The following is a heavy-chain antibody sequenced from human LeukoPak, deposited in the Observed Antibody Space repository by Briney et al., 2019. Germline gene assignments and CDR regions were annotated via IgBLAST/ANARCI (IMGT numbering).Heavy chain of an antibody. V-gene: IGHV1-69*13. CDR1: GYTFTGYY. D-gene: IGHD3-22*01. CDR2: IIPIFGTA. J-gene: IGHJ4*02. CDR3: ARDQESYSTYYYDSSGYNHRYFDY. Sequence: SVKVSCKASGYTFTGYYMHWVRQAPGQGLEWMGGIIPIFGTANYAQKFQGRVTITADESTSTAYMELSSLRSEDAAVYYCARDQESYSTYYYDSSGYNHRYFDYWGQGTLVTVSS.